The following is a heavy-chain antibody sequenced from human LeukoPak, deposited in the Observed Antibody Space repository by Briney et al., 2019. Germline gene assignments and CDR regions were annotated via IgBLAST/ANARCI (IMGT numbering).Heavy chain of an antibody. V-gene: IGHV4-59*08. CDR1: GGSISSYY. CDR3: ARSAPILYSSGWSDASDI. D-gene: IGHD6-19*01. Sequence: SETLSLTCTVSGGSISSYYWSWIRQPPGKGLEWIGYIYYSGSTNYNPSLKSRVTISVDTSKNQFSLKLSSVTAADTAVYYCARSAPILYSSGWSDASDIWGQGTMVTVSS. CDR2: IYYSGST. J-gene: IGHJ3*02.